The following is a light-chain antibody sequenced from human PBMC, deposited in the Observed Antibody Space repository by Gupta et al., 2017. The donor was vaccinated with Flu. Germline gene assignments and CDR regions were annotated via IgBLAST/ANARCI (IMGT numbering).Light chain of an antibody. J-gene: IGKJ5*01. CDR1: QSVSSY. V-gene: IGKV3-11*01. CDR3: QQRSNWIT. Sequence: EIVLPQSPATLSLSPGERATRSCRASQSVSSYLAWYQQKPGQAPRLLIYDASNRATGIPDRFSGSGSGTDFTLTSSSREPEDFAVYYWQQRSNWITFGQGTRLEIK. CDR2: DAS.